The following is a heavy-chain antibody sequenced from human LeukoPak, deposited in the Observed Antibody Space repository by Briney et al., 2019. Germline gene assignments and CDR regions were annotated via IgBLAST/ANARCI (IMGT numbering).Heavy chain of an antibody. CDR3: ASGRLRRAFDI. D-gene: IGHD5-12*01. CDR2: INHSGST. V-gene: IGHV4-34*01. CDR1: GGSFSGYY. Sequence: SETLSLTCAVYGGSFSGYYWSWIRQPPGKGLEWIGEINHSGSTNYNPSLKSQVTISVDTSKNQFSLKLGSVTAADTAVYYCASGRLRRAFDIWGQGTMVIVSS. J-gene: IGHJ3*02.